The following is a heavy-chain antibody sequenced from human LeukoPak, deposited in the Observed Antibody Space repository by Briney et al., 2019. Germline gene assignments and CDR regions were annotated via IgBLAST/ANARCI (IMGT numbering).Heavy chain of an antibody. CDR3: ARVQGYYDSSGYYYYYYYYMDV. D-gene: IGHD3-22*01. V-gene: IGHV3-21*01. CDR1: GFTFSSYS. Sequence: SGGSLRLSCAASGFTFSSYSMNWVRQAPGKGLEWVSFISSSSTYINYGDSVKGRFTISRDNSKNTLYLQMNSLRAEDTAVYYCARVQGYYDSSGYYYYYYYYMDVWGKGTTVTISS. J-gene: IGHJ6*03. CDR2: ISSSSTYI.